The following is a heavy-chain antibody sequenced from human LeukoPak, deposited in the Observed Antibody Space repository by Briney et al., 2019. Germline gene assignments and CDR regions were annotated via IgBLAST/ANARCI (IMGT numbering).Heavy chain of an antibody. CDR1: GFTFDDYG. J-gene: IGHJ4*02. D-gene: IGHD5-12*01. Sequence: GGSLRLSCAASGFTFDDYGMSWVRQAPGKGLEWVSGINWNGGSTGYADSVKGRFTISRDNAKNSLYLQMNSLRAEDTALYYCARDLGPYSGYDFRSETTRGGFRYWGQGTLVTVSS. V-gene: IGHV3-20*04. CDR3: ARDLGPYSGYDFRSETTRGGFRY. CDR2: INWNGGST.